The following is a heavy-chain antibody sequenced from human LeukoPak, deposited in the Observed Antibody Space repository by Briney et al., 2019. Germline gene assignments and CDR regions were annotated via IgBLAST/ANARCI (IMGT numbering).Heavy chain of an antibody. J-gene: IGHJ4*02. CDR1: GFTFSDYT. V-gene: IGHV3-21*01. CDR3: AKEGGYSPDY. Sequence: PGGSLRLSCAASGFTFSDYTMNWVRQAPGGGLDWVSSISSSNNNIYYADSVKGRFTISRDNAKNSLYLQMNSLRAEDTAVYYCAKEGGYSPDYWGQGTLVTVSS. D-gene: IGHD5-12*01. CDR2: ISSSNNNI.